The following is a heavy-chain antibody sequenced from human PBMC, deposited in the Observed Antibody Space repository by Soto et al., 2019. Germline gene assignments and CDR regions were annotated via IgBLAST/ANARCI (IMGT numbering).Heavy chain of an antibody. Sequence: QVQLVQSGAEVKKPGASVKVSCKASGYTFTGYYMHWVRQAPGQGLEWMGWINPNSGGTNYAQKFQGWVTMTRDTSISTAYMERSRLRSDDTAVYYCARGGVVPAANHRYYYGMDVWGQGTTVTVSS. CDR1: GYTFTGYY. J-gene: IGHJ6*02. CDR3: ARGGVVPAANHRYYYGMDV. D-gene: IGHD2-2*01. V-gene: IGHV1-2*04. CDR2: INPNSGGT.